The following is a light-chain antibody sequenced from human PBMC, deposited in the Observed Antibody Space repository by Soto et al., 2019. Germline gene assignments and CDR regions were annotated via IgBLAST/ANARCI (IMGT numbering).Light chain of an antibody. CDR3: QQYSRYSA. CDR2: DAS. Sequence: DIQMTHSPSTLSSSVGDIFTITCRASQSISTWLAWYQQKPGKAPKLLICDASSLGSGVPSRFSGRGSGTEFTLTISSLQPDDFATYYCQQYSRYSAFGQGTKVDIK. V-gene: IGKV1-5*01. CDR1: QSISTW. J-gene: IGKJ2*01.